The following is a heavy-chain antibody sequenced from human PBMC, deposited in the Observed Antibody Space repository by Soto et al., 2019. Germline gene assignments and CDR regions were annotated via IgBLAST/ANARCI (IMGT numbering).Heavy chain of an antibody. D-gene: IGHD6-6*01. CDR1: GYRFSRYW. J-gene: IGHJ6*02. CDR2: IYPGDSDT. CDR3: ASPSSSPSYYYYGMDV. V-gene: IGHV5-51*07. Sequence: GESLKLSCKGSGYRFSRYWSGWVHQMPGKGLEWMGIIYPGDSDTRYSPSFQGQVTISADKSISTAYLQWSSLKASDTAMYYCASPSSSPSYYYYGMDVWGQGTTVTVSS.